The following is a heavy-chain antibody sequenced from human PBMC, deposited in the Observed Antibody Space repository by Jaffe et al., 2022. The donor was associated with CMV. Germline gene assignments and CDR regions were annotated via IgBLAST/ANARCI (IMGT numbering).Heavy chain of an antibody. CDR3: ARDTVISDSSGYSYYYYYMDV. CDR1: GFTFSSYE. V-gene: IGHV3-48*03. J-gene: IGHJ6*03. CDR2: ISSSGSTI. D-gene: IGHD3-22*01. Sequence: EVQLVESGGGLVQPGGSLRLSCAASGFTFSSYEMNWVRQAPGKGLEWVSYISSSGSTIYYADSVKGRFTISRDNAKNSLYLQMNSLRAEDTAVYYCARDTVISDSSGYSYYYYYMDVWGKGTTVTVSS.